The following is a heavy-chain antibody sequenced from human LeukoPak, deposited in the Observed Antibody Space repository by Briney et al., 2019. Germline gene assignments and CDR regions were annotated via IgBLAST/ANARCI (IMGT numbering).Heavy chain of an antibody. J-gene: IGHJ6*02. D-gene: IGHD3-16*01. Sequence: GGSLRLSCAASGFTFSSYSMNWVRQAPGKGLEWVSYISSRSSTIYYADSVKGRFTISRDNAKNSLCLQMNSLRAEDTAVYYCARARLRLGRTYGMDVWGQGTTVTVSS. CDR1: GFTFSSYS. CDR3: ARARLRLGRTYGMDV. V-gene: IGHV3-48*04. CDR2: ISSRSSTI.